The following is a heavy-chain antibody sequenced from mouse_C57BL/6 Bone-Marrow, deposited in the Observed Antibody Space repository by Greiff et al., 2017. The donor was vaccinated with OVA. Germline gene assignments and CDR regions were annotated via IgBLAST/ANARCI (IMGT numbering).Heavy chain of an antibody. CDR2: ISDGGSYT. D-gene: IGHD2-5*01. CDR1: GFTFSSYA. CDR3: ARGNYSNYAMDY. J-gene: IGHJ4*01. Sequence: EVKVVESGGGLVKPGGSLKLSCAASGFTFSSYAMSWVRQTPEKRLEWVATISDGGSYTYYPDNVKGRSTISRDNAKNNLYLQMSHLKSEDTAMYYCARGNYSNYAMDYWGQGTSVTVSS. V-gene: IGHV5-4*03.